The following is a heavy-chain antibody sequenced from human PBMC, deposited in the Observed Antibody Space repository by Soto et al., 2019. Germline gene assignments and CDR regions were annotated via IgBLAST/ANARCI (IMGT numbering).Heavy chain of an antibody. V-gene: IGHV4-30-2*01. Sequence: PSATLSLTCAVSGGSISSGGYSWSWIRQPPGKGLEWIGYIYHSGSTYYNPSLKSRVTISVDRSKNQFSLKLSSVTAADTAVYYCAPWNYGDYGFDYWGQGTLVTVSS. CDR2: IYHSGST. CDR3: APWNYGDYGFDY. J-gene: IGHJ4*02. D-gene: IGHD4-17*01. CDR1: GGSISSGGYS.